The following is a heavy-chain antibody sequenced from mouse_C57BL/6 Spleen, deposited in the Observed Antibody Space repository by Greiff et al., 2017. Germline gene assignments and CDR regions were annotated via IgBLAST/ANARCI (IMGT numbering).Heavy chain of an antibody. V-gene: IGHV1-85*01. CDR3: AREVVGSYWYFDV. CDR1: GYTFTSYD. J-gene: IGHJ1*03. Sequence: QVQLQQSGPELVKPGASVKLSCKASGYTFTSYDINWVKQRPGQGLEWIGWIYPRDGSTKYNEKFKGKATLTVDTSSSTAYMELHSLTSEDSAVYFCAREVVGSYWYFDVWGTGTTVTVSS. D-gene: IGHD1-1*01. CDR2: IYPRDGST.